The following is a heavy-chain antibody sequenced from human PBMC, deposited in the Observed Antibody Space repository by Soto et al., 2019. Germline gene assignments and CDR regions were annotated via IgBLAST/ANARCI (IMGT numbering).Heavy chain of an antibody. Sequence: EVQLVESGGGLVQPGRSLRISCAASGFTFDDYAMHWVRKAPGKGLEWVSSINWNSGSIGYADSVKGRFTISRDNAKDTLFLQMNRLRAEDTALYYCAKDDYSSSSGMDYWGQGTLVTVSS. D-gene: IGHD6-6*01. CDR2: INWNSGSI. CDR3: AKDDYSSSSGMDY. J-gene: IGHJ4*02. CDR1: GFTFDDYA. V-gene: IGHV3-9*01.